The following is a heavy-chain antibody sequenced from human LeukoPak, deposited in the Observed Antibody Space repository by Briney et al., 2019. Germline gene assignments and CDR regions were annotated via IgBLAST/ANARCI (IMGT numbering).Heavy chain of an antibody. CDR3: ARVGGYYWTDF. J-gene: IGHJ4*02. Sequence: GGSLRLSCAASGFTFSNYWMSWVRQAPGKGLEWVANIKQDGSEKDYVDSVKGRFTISRDNAKNSLYLQMNSLRAEDTAVYYCARVGGYYWTDFWGQGTLVTVSS. V-gene: IGHV3-7*02. D-gene: IGHD2-15*01. CDR1: GFTFSNYW. CDR2: IKQDGSEK.